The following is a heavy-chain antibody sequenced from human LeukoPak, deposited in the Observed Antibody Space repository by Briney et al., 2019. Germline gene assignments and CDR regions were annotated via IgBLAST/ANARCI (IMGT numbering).Heavy chain of an antibody. J-gene: IGHJ3*02. CDR3: AKSNGYGLIDI. D-gene: IGHD3-22*01. CDR1: GGSFSGYY. Sequence: SETLSLTCAVYGGSFSGYYWSWIRQPPGKALEWIGNIFYSGSTYYSPSLRSRVTISLDTSRNQFSLKLNSVTAADTAVYYCAKSNGYGLIDIWGQGTMVTVSS. CDR2: IFYSGST. V-gene: IGHV4-34*12.